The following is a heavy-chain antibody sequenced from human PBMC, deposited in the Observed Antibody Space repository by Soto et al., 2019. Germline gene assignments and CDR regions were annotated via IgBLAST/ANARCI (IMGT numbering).Heavy chain of an antibody. Sequence: PSETLSLTCTVSGGSISSYYWSWIRQPPGKGLERIGYIYYSVSTNYNPSLKSRVTISVDTSKNQFSLKLSSVTAADTAVYYCARGRGYSYGLDPWGQGSLVTVSS. D-gene: IGHD5-18*01. CDR2: IYYSVST. J-gene: IGHJ5*02. CDR1: GGSISSYY. V-gene: IGHV4-59*08. CDR3: ARGRGYSYGLDP.